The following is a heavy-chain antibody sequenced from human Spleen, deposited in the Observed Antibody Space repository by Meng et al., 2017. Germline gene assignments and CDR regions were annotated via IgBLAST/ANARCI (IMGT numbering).Heavy chain of an antibody. CDR3: ARDFSGCSSTSCYPGAFDI. V-gene: IGHV4-59*12. J-gene: IGHJ3*02. CDR2: IYYSGST. CDR1: GGSISSYY. Sequence: SETLSLTCTVSGGSISSYYWSWIRQPPGKGLEWIGYIYYSGSTYYNPSLKSRVTISVDTSKNQFSLKLSSVTAADTAVYYCARDFSGCSSTSCYPGAFDIWARGPL. D-gene: IGHD2-2*01.